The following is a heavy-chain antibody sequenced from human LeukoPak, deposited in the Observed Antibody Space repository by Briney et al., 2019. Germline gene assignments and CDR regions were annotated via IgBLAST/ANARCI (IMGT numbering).Heavy chain of an antibody. J-gene: IGHJ4*02. Sequence: GGSLRLSCAASGFTFSSYAMSWVRQAPGKGLEWVSVISGSGGSTYYADSVKGRFTISRDTSKNTVNLQMNSLRAEDTAVYYCARGAYSSTWSIGEYLDHWGQGTLVTASS. CDR1: GFTFSSYA. V-gene: IGHV3-23*01. CDR2: ISGSGGST. D-gene: IGHD2-2*01. CDR3: ARGAYSSTWSIGEYLDH.